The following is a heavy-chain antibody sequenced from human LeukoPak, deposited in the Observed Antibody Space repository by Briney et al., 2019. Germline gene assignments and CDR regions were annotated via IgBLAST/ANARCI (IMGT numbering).Heavy chain of an antibody. CDR2: IYTSGST. D-gene: IGHD4-23*01. Sequence: SETLSLTCTVSGGSICSGSYYWSWIRQPAGKGLEWIGRIYTSGSTNYNPSLKSRVTISVDTSKTQFSLKLSSVTAADTAVYYCARLGVGGGKGFVPSPLDYWGQGTLVTVSS. CDR1: GGSICSGSYY. J-gene: IGHJ4*02. CDR3: ARLGVGGGKGFVPSPLDY. V-gene: IGHV4-61*02.